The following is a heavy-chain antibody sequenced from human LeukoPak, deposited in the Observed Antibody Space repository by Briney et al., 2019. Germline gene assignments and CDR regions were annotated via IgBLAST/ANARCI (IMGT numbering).Heavy chain of an antibody. CDR2: ISSTGVTT. CDR3: ARGRRSSSGSGLDYYRYYMDV. CDR1: GFTFSTFA. J-gene: IGHJ6*03. D-gene: IGHD3-22*01. V-gene: IGHV3-23*01. Sequence: GGSLRLSCAASGFTFSTFAINWVRQAPGEGLEWVSAISSTGVTTYYADSVKGRFTISRDNSKNTVYLQVNSLGVDDTAVYYCARGRRSSSGSGLDYYRYYMDVWGTGTTVTVSS.